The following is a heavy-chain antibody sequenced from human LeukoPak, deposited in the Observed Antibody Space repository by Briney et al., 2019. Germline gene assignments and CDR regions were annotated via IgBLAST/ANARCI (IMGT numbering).Heavy chain of an antibody. V-gene: IGHV2-5*02. D-gene: IGHD3-16*01. Sequence: KESGPTLVKPTQTLPLTCTFSGFSLSTSGVGVSWIRQPPGKALEWLALIFWDDDKRYSPSLKSRLTITKDTSKNQVVLTMTNMDPVHTATYYCAHGKDPVTPFDCWGQGTLVTVSS. J-gene: IGHJ4*02. CDR1: GFSLSTSGVG. CDR3: AHGKDPVTPFDC. CDR2: IFWDDDK.